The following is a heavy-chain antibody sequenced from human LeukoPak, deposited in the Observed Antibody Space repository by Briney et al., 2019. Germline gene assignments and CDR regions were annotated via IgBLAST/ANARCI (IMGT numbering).Heavy chain of an antibody. V-gene: IGHV4-61*05. Sequence: PSETLSLTCTVSGGSISSSDYYWDWIRQPPGKGLEWIGYIYYTGSTNYNPSLKGRVTISVDTSKNQFSLKLSSVTATDTAVYYCARLIKIGYSPDYWGQGTLVTVSS. J-gene: IGHJ4*02. CDR1: GGSISSSDYY. D-gene: IGHD6-13*01. CDR3: ARLIKIGYSPDY. CDR2: IYYTGST.